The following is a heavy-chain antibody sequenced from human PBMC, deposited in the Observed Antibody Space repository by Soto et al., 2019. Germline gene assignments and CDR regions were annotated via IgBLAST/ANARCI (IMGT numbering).Heavy chain of an antibody. CDR2: IWYDGSKQ. Sequence: QVQLVESGGGVVQPGRSLRLSCTASGFTFGDYGMHWLRQAPGKGLEWVAFIWYDGSKQYHADSVKGRFTISRANSKNTLYLHMNSLRAEDTAVYFCARTYYDVLTGFGWYFDLWGRGTLVTVSS. V-gene: IGHV3-33*03. D-gene: IGHD3-9*01. CDR1: GFTFGDYG. J-gene: IGHJ2*01. CDR3: ARTYYDVLTGFGWYFDL.